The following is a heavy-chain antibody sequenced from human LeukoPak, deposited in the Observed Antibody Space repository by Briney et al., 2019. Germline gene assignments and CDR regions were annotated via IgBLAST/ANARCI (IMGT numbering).Heavy chain of an antibody. Sequence: PGESLRLSCAASGFTFSRYAMSWVRQPPGKGLEWVSAISDSGGSTNYADSVKGRFTISRDNSKNTLYLQMNSLRAEDTAIYYCAKDYRDSSGAYYYMDVWGKGTTVTVSS. CDR2: ISDSGGST. CDR1: GFTFSRYA. D-gene: IGHD3-22*01. V-gene: IGHV3-23*01. CDR3: AKDYRDSSGAYYYMDV. J-gene: IGHJ6*03.